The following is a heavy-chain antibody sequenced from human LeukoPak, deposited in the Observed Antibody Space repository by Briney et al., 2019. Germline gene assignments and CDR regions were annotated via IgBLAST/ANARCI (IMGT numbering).Heavy chain of an antibody. J-gene: IGHJ5*02. V-gene: IGHV4-30-2*01. CDR3: ARPSRANNWFDP. Sequence: SETLSLTCAVSGGSISSGGYSWSWIRQPPGKGLEWIGYISHSGSTFYNPSLRSRVTISVGRSKNQFSLKVRSVTAADTAVYYCARPSRANNWFDPWGQGTLVPVSS. D-gene: IGHD5-24*01. CDR2: ISHSGST. CDR1: GGSISSGGYS.